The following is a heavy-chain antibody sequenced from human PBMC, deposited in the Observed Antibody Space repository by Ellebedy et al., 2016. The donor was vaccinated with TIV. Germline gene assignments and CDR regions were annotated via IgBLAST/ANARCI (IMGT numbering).Heavy chain of an antibody. J-gene: IGHJ4*02. CDR3: SRDLIKAGRSDYFDY. CDR2: IRIKAYGGTA. D-gene: IGHD6-6*01. V-gene: IGHV3-49*03. Sequence: GESLKISCTASGFTFGDYAMNWLRQAPGKGLEWVGFIRIKAYGGTAEYAASVKGRFSISRDDSKSIAYLQMNSLKSEDTAVYYCSRDLIKAGRSDYFDYWGQGTLVTVSS. CDR1: GFTFGDYA.